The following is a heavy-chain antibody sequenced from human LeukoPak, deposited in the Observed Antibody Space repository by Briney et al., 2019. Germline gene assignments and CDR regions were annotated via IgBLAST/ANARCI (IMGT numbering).Heavy chain of an antibody. J-gene: IGHJ6*03. V-gene: IGHV3-30*04. CDR2: ISYDGSNK. Sequence: GGSLRLSCAASGFTFSSYAMHWVRQAPGKGLEWVAVISYDGSNKYYADSVKGRFTISRDNSKNTLYLQMNSLRAEDTAVYYCARVIAAAGFSYGYMDVWGKGTTVTVSS. CDR3: ARVIAAAGFSYGYMDV. CDR1: GFTFSSYA. D-gene: IGHD6-13*01.